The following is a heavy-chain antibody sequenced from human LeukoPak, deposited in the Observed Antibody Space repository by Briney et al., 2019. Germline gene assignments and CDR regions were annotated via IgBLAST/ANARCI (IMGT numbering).Heavy chain of an antibody. CDR1: GFTFSSYW. Sequence: GGSLRLSCAASGFTFSSYWMSWVRQAPEKGLEWVANIKQDGSEKYYVDSVKGRFTISRDNAKNSLYLQMNSLRAEDTAVYYCARGLLWFGEPYGMDVWGKGTTVTVSS. J-gene: IGHJ6*04. D-gene: IGHD3-10*01. V-gene: IGHV3-7*03. CDR2: IKQDGSEK. CDR3: ARGLLWFGEPYGMDV.